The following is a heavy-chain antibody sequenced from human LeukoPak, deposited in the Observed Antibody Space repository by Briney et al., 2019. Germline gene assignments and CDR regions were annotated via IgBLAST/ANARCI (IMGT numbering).Heavy chain of an antibody. CDR2: IKSKTDGRTT. CDR3: ASPPVYCRSNTCPFDY. D-gene: IGHD2-2*01. CDR1: GFTFSNAW. Sequence: GGSLTLSCAGSGFTFSNAWMIWLRQAPGKGREWVGRIKSKTDGRTTDYAAPVKGRFTISRDDSKNTLYLQMNSLKTEDTAVYYCASPPVYCRSNTCPFDYWGQGTLVTVSS. V-gene: IGHV3-15*01. J-gene: IGHJ4*02.